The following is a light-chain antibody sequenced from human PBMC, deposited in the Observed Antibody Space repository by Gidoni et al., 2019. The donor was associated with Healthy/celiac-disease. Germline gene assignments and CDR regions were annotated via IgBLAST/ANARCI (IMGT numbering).Light chain of an antibody. CDR1: QSVSSY. J-gene: IGKJ4*01. CDR3: QQRSNWPPPLT. V-gene: IGKV3-11*01. CDR2: DAS. Sequence: IVLTPSPATLSLSPGERATLSCRASQSVSSYLAWYQQKPGQAPRHLIYDASNRATGIPARFSGSGSGTDFTLTISSLEPEDFAVYYCQQRSNWPPPLTFGGGTKVEIK.